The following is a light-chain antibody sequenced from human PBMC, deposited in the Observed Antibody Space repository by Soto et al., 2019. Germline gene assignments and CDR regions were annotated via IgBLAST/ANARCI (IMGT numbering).Light chain of an antibody. CDR3: QHRSNWPT. V-gene: IGKV3-11*01. J-gene: IGKJ4*01. CDR2: DAS. Sequence: EIVLTQSPATLSLSPGERATLSCRASQSVSSYLAWYQQKPGQAPRLLIYDASNRATGIPARFSGSGSGTDFTLTLSSLEPDDFAVYYCQHRSNWPTFGGGTKVEIK. CDR1: QSVSSY.